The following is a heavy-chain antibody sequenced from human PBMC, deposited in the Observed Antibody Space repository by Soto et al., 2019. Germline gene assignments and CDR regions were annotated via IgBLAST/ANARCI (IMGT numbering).Heavy chain of an antibody. D-gene: IGHD6-13*01. V-gene: IGHV3-30*18. Sequence: QVQLVESGGGVVQPGRSLRLSCAASGFTFSSYGMHWVRQAPGKGLEWVAVISYDGSNKYYADSVKGRFTISRDNYKNTLYLRMNSLRAEDTAVYYCAKGQQLVNYYYLDVWGKGTTVTVSS. CDR1: GFTFSSYG. J-gene: IGHJ6*03. CDR2: ISYDGSNK. CDR3: AKGQQLVNYYYLDV.